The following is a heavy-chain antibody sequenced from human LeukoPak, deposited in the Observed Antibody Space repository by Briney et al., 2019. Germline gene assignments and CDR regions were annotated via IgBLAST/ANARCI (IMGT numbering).Heavy chain of an antibody. CDR2: INWNGGST. Sequence: PGGSLRLSCAASGFTFSSYSMNWVRQAPGKGLEWVSGINWNGGSTGYADSVKGRFTISRDNAKNSLYLQMNSLRAEDTALYYCAGFWGELHYWGQGTLVTVSS. CDR1: GFTFSSYS. D-gene: IGHD1-26*01. J-gene: IGHJ4*02. V-gene: IGHV3-20*04. CDR3: AGFWGELHY.